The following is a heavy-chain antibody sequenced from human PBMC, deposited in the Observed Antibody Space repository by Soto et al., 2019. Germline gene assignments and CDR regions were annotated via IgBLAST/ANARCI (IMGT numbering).Heavy chain of an antibody. D-gene: IGHD3-22*01. CDR1: GGTFSSYA. J-gene: IGHJ4*02. Sequence: SVKVSCKASGGTFSSYAISWVREAPGQGLEWMEGIIPIFGTANYAQKSQGRVTITADESTSTAYMELSSLRSEDTAVYYCARASGYHQDIDQSPFDYWGQGTLVTVSS. CDR2: IIPIFGTA. CDR3: ARASGYHQDIDQSPFDY. V-gene: IGHV1-69*13.